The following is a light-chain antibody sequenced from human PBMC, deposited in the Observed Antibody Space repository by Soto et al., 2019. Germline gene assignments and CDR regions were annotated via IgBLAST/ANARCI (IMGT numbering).Light chain of an antibody. CDR3: QQCVSSPWT. Sequence: EIVLTQSPGTLSLSPGERATLSCRASQSVSSYYLAWYQQKPGQAPRLLIYAASSRATGIPDRFSGGGSGTDFTLTISRLEPEDFAVYYCQQCVSSPWTFGQGTKVEIK. J-gene: IGKJ1*01. CDR2: AAS. CDR1: QSVSSYY. V-gene: IGKV3-20*01.